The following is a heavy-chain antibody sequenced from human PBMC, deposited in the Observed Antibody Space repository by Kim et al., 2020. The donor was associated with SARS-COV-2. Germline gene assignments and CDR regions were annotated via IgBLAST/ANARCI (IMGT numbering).Heavy chain of an antibody. J-gene: IGHJ4*02. V-gene: IGHV3-53*04. CDR3: ASEGYSSEFDY. Sequence: GGSLRLSCAASGFTVSSNYMSWVRQAPGKGLEWVSVIYSGGSTYYADSVKGRFTISRHNSKNTLYLQMNSVRAEDTAVYYCASEGYSSEFDYWGPGTLVTVSS. D-gene: IGHD3-16*02. CDR1: GFTVSSNY. CDR2: IYSGGST.